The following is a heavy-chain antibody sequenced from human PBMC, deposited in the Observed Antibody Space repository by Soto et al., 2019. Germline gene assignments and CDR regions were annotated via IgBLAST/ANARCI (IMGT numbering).Heavy chain of an antibody. Sequence: VSVKVSCKASGYTFTSYGISWVRQAPGQGLEWMGWISAYNGNTNYAQKLQGRVTMTTDTSTSTAYMELRSLRSDDTAVYYCARKVVRYFDWLIASDWFDPWGQGTLVNVSS. J-gene: IGHJ5*02. CDR2: ISAYNGNT. D-gene: IGHD3-9*01. CDR3: ARKVVRYFDWLIASDWFDP. V-gene: IGHV1-18*01. CDR1: GYTFTSYG.